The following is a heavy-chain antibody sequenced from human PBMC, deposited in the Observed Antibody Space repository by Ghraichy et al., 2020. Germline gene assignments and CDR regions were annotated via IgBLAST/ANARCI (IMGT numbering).Heavy chain of an antibody. CDR2: INPNSGGT. CDR3: ARSYDSSAYDAFDI. V-gene: IGHV1-2*02. J-gene: IGHJ3*02. D-gene: IGHD3-22*01. Sequence: ASVKVSCKASGYTFTGYYMHWVRQAPGQGLEWMGWINPNSGGTNYAQKFQGRVTMTRDTSISTAYMELSRLRSDDTAVYYCARSYDSSAYDAFDIWGQGTMVTVSS. CDR1: GYTFTGYY.